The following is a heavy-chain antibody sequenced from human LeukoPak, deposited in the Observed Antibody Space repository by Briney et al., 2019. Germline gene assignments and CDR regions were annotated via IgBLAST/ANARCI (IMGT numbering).Heavy chain of an antibody. CDR3: AREVPHDTSCYYQPFDY. D-gene: IGHD3-22*01. Sequence: ASVKVSCKASGYTFTSYGISWVRQAPGQGLEWMGWISAYNGNTNYAQKLQGRVTMTTDTSTSTAYMELRSLRSGDTAVYYCAREVPHDTSCYYQPFDYWGQGTLVTVSS. J-gene: IGHJ4*02. CDR1: GYTFTSYG. CDR2: ISAYNGNT. V-gene: IGHV1-18*01.